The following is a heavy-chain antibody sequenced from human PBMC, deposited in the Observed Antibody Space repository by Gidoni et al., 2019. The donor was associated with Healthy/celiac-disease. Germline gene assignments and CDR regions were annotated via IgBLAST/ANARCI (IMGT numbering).Heavy chain of an antibody. Sequence: QVQLLQSGSELKKPGASVKVSCKATGYTFTSYAMNWVRQAPGQGLEWMGWINTNTGNPTYDQGFTVRFVFSLDTSVSTAYLQISSLKAEDTAVYYCARARVVSGWYRGAFDIWGQGTMVTVSS. J-gene: IGHJ3*02. V-gene: IGHV7-4-1*02. CDR1: GYTFTSYA. D-gene: IGHD6-19*01. CDR3: ARARVVSGWYRGAFDI. CDR2: INTNTGNP.